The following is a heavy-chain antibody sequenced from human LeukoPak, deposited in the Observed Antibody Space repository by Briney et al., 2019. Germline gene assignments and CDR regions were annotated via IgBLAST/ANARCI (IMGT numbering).Heavy chain of an antibody. D-gene: IGHD3-3*01. V-gene: IGHV4-30-4*01. J-gene: IGHJ4*02. CDR2: IYYSGST. Sequence: PSETLSLTCTVSGGSISSGDYYWRWIRQPPGKGLEWIGYIYYSGSTYYNPSLKSRVTISVDTSKNQSSLKLSSVTAADTAVCYCARVLYYDFWSGPGALVDYWGQGTLVTVSS. CDR1: GGSISSGDYY. CDR3: ARVLYYDFWSGPGALVDY.